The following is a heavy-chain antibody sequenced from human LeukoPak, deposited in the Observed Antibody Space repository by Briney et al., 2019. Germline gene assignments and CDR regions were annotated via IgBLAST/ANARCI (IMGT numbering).Heavy chain of an antibody. Sequence: ASVKVSCKSSVYTFTAYYMHWVRQAPGQGLEWMGWINPNSSGTNYAQKFQGRVTMTRDTSISTAYMELSRLTSDDTAVYYCAKNVPYSSGWYSDYWGQGTLVTVSS. CDR3: AKNVPYSSGWYSDY. V-gene: IGHV1-2*02. J-gene: IGHJ4*02. D-gene: IGHD6-19*01. CDR1: VYTFTAYY. CDR2: INPNSSGT.